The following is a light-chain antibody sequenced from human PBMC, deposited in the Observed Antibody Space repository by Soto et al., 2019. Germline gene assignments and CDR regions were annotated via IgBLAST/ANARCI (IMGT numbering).Light chain of an antibody. CDR2: DVR. Sequence: QSALTQPASVSGSPGQSITISCTGTSSDVGGYNYVSWYQHHPGKAPKLMIYDVRIRPSGVSNRFAGSKSGNTASLTISGLQAEDEAGYYCSSYATSSGVVFGGGTKLTVL. CDR3: SSYATSSGVV. V-gene: IGLV2-14*03. J-gene: IGLJ2*01. CDR1: SSDVGGYNY.